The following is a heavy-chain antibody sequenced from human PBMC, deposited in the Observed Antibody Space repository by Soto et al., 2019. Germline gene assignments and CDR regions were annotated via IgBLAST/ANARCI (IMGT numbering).Heavy chain of an antibody. J-gene: IGHJ6*03. V-gene: IGHV3-53*04. D-gene: IGHD2-15*01. CDR2: IYSGGST. CDR1: GFTFSSYA. CDR3: ARDNWGYCSGGSCYGSGDYYYYYMDV. Sequence: PGGSLRLSCAASGFTFSSYAMSWVRQAPGKGLEWVSVIYSGGSTYYADSVKGRFTISRHNSKNTLYLQMNSLRAEDTAVYYCARDNWGYCSGGSCYGSGDYYYYYMDVWGKGTTVTVSS.